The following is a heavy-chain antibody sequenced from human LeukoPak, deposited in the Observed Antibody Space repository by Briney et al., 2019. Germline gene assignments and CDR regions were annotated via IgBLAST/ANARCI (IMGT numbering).Heavy chain of an antibody. CDR2: IYHSGST. Sequence: PSETLSLTCTVSGGSISSGGYYWSWIRQHPGKGLEWIGYIYHSGSTYYNPSLKSRVTISVDTSKNQFSLKLSSVTAADTAVYYCARDAQAAAGTSFDYWGQGTLVTVSS. CDR3: ARDAQAAAGTSFDY. V-gene: IGHV4-31*03. CDR1: GGSISSGGYY. J-gene: IGHJ4*02. D-gene: IGHD6-13*01.